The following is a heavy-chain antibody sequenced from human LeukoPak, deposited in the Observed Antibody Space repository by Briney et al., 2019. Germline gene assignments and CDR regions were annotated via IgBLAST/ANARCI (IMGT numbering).Heavy chain of an antibody. CDR3: ARSNYIAAAGRYYFDY. J-gene: IGHJ4*02. CDR1: LGSISSGDYY. Sequence: SETLSLTCTVSLGSISSGDYYWSWIRQPPGKGLEWIGYIYYSGSTYYNPSLKSRVTISVDTSKNQFSLKLSSVTPADTAVYYCARSNYIAAAGRYYFDYWGQGTLVTVSS. D-gene: IGHD6-13*01. CDR2: IYYSGST. V-gene: IGHV4-30-4*01.